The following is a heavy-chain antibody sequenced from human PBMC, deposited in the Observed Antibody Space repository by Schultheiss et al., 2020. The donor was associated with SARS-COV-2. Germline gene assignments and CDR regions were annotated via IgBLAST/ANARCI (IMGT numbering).Heavy chain of an antibody. CDR1: GFTFRAFW. J-gene: IGHJ2*01. Sequence: GGSLRLSCVASGFTFRAFWMSWVRQAPGKGLEWVALIRQEGSVTYYVDSVRGRFTTSRDNAKNSVYLQMNSLRAEDTAVYYCARGRYDYGGDRNWYFDLWGRGTLVTVSS. CDR3: ARGRYDYGGDRNWYFDL. D-gene: IGHD4-23*01. V-gene: IGHV3-7*01. CDR2: IRQEGSVT.